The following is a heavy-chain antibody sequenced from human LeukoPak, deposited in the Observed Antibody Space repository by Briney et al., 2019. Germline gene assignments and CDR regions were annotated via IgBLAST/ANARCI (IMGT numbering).Heavy chain of an antibody. J-gene: IGHJ4*02. CDR3: AKGSVGDTQSFDY. CDR1: GFTVSSNY. CDR2: IYSGGST. D-gene: IGHD1-26*01. Sequence: GGSLRLSCAASGFTVSSNYMSWVRQAPGKGLEWVSVIYSGGSTYYADSVKGRFTISRDNSKNTLYLQMNSLRAEDTAVYYCAKGSVGDTQSFDYWGQGTLVTVSS. V-gene: IGHV3-53*05.